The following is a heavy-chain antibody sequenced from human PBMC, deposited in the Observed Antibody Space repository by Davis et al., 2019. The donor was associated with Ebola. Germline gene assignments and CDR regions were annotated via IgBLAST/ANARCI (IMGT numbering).Heavy chain of an antibody. CDR3: AKDPSEGYYYDEAAFDI. V-gene: IGHV3-30*02. J-gene: IGHJ3*02. Sequence: GGSLRLSCAVSGFTFTSYGMHWVRQAPGKGLEWITFIGTGGTNKKYADSVKGRFTVSRDDSKNTLFMEVNSLRAEDTAVYYCAKDPSEGYYYDEAAFDIWGQGTMVTVSS. D-gene: IGHD3-22*01. CDR2: IGTGGTNK. CDR1: GFTFTSYG.